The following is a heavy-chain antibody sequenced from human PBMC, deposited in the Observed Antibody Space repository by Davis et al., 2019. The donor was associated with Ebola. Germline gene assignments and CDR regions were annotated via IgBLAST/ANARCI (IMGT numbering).Heavy chain of an antibody. CDR3: ARGATLTRDYFDY. Sequence: GESLKISCAASGFTFSDYYMSWIRQAPGKGLEWVSYISSSGSTIYYADSVKGRFTISRDNAKNSLYLQMNSLRAEDTAVYYCARGATLTRDYFDYWGQGTLVTVSS. V-gene: IGHV3-11*04. D-gene: IGHD2-21*02. CDR2: ISSSGSTI. CDR1: GFTFSDYY. J-gene: IGHJ4*02.